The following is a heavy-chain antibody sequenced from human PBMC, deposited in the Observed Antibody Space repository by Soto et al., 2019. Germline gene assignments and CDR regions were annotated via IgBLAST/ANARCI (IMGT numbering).Heavy chain of an antibody. Sequence: EVQLLESGGGLVQPGGSLRLSCAASGFTFSSYAMNWVRQAPGKGLEWVSSIGGSGGSTYFADSVKGRFTISRDNARNTLFLQMNSLRAEDTALYYCAKGMSGSYFPDHWRQGTLVTVSS. CDR2: IGGSGGST. V-gene: IGHV3-23*01. J-gene: IGHJ4*02. D-gene: IGHD1-26*01. CDR3: AKGMSGSYFPDH. CDR1: GFTFSSYA.